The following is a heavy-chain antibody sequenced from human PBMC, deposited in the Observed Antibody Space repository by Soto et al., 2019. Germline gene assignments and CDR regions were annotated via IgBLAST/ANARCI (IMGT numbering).Heavy chain of an antibody. Sequence: GGSLRLSCAASGFTFSSYDMNWVRQAPGKGLEWVSYISSSSDTVYYADSVKGRFTISIDNAKNSLYLQMNSLRAEDTAVYYCARGWGTPHDFDNWGQGTLVTSPQ. V-gene: IGHV3-48*04. CDR3: ARGWGTPHDFDN. CDR1: GFTFSSYD. D-gene: IGHD2-8*02. CDR2: ISSSSDTV. J-gene: IGHJ4*02.